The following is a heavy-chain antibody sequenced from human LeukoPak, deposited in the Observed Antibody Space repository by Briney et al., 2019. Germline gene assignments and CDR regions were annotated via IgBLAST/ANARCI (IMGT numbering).Heavy chain of an antibody. CDR2: IIPILGIA. CDR1: GGTFSSYA. Sequence: ASVKVSCKASGGTFSSYAISWVRQAPGQGLEWMGRIIPILGIANYAQKFQGRVTITADKSTSTAYMELSSLRSEDTAVYYCARGGDGGSYWELDYWGQGTLVTVS. J-gene: IGHJ4*02. D-gene: IGHD1-26*01. CDR3: ARGGDGGSYWELDY. V-gene: IGHV1-69*04.